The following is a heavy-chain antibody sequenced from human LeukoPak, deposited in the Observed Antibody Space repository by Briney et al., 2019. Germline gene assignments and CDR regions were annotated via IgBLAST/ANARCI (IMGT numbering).Heavy chain of an antibody. Sequence: GGSMRLSCAASGFTFSSYSMNWVRQAPGKGLEWVSSIISSSSYIYYADSVKGRFTISRDNAKNSLYLQMNSLRAEDTAVYYCARGVGDYGSGSYPLHFDYWGQGTLVTVSS. CDR3: ARGVGDYGSGSYPLHFDY. V-gene: IGHV3-21*01. CDR1: GFTFSSYS. CDR2: IISSSSYI. J-gene: IGHJ4*02. D-gene: IGHD3-10*01.